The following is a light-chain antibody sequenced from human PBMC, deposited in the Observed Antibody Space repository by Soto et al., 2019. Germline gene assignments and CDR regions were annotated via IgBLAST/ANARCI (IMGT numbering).Light chain of an antibody. J-gene: IGKJ1*01. V-gene: IGKV1-39*01. Sequence: DTQMTQSPSSLSASVGDRVTITCRASQSISRYLNWYQQKPGKAPKLLIYAASSLQSGVPSRFSGSGSGTDFTLTISSLQPEDFATYYCQQSYNTPTFGQGTKVEI. CDR3: QQSYNTPT. CDR1: QSISRY. CDR2: AAS.